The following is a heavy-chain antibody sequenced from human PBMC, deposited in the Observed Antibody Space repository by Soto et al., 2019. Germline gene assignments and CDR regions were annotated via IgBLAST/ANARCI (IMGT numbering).Heavy chain of an antibody. CDR1: GGIFSTYA. D-gene: IGHD3-10*01. CDR3: ARDRDDYGSGNYYNRIDF. CDR2: IIPIFGTP. V-gene: IGHV1-69*01. J-gene: IGHJ4*02. Sequence: QVQLVQSGAEVKKPGSSVKVSCKASGGIFSTYAISWLRQAPGQGLEWMGGIIPIFGTPNYAQRFQGRVTSTAEESTSTAYMELSRLRSEDTAVYYCARDRDDYGSGNYYNRIDFWGQGTLVTASS.